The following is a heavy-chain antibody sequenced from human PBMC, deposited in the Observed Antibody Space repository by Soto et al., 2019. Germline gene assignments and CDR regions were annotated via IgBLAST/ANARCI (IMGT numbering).Heavy chain of an antibody. CDR2: IYPGDSDT. Sequence: LGESLKISCKGSGYTFTDYWIGWVRQLPGKGLEWMGIIYPGDSDTRYSPSFQGHVTITVDKSTSTAYLQWNTLKASDTAMYYCARHSSNFRYYYYAMDVWGQGTTDNVS. V-gene: IGHV5-51*01. CDR3: ARHSSNFRYYYYAMDV. J-gene: IGHJ6*02. D-gene: IGHD6-19*01. CDR1: GYTFTDYW.